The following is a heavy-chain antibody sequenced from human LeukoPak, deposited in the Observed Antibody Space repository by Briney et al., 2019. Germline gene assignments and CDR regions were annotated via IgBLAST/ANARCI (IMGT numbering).Heavy chain of an antibody. CDR1: GFTVSSNY. J-gene: IGHJ4*02. D-gene: IGHD3-10*01. CDR2: IYSGGST. Sequence: GGSLRLSCAASGFTVSSNYMSWVRQAPGKGLEWVSVIYSGGSTYYADSVKGRFTISRDNSKNTLYLQMNSLRAEDTAVYYCAKDRSYYYGSGIYAFDYWGQGTLVTVSS. CDR3: AKDRSYYYGSGIYAFDY. V-gene: IGHV3-53*01.